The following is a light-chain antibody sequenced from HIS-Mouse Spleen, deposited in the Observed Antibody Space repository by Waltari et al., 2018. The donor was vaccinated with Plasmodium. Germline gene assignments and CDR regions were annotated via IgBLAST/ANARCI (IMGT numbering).Light chain of an antibody. CDR2: AAS. CDR1: QSISNY. V-gene: IGKV1-39*01. Sequence: DIQMTQSPSSLSASVGDRVTITCRASQSISNYLNWYQQKPGKAPKFLIYAASTLQSGVPSRFSGSGSGTDFTLTISSLQPEDFATYYCQQSYSTWTFGHGTKVEIK. CDR3: QQSYSTWT. J-gene: IGKJ1*01.